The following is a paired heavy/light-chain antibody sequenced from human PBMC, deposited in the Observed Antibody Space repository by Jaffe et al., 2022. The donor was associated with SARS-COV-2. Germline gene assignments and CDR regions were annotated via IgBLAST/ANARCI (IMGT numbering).Light chain of an antibody. CDR1: QSINSY. J-gene: IGKJ1*01. V-gene: IGKV1-39*01. Sequence: DIQMTQSPSSLSASVGDRVTITCRASQSINSYLNWYQQKPGKAPKLLIYAASSLQSGVPSRFSGSGSGTDFTLIISSLQPEDFATYYCQQSYSSPWTFGQGTKVEIK. CDR3: QQSYSSPWT. CDR2: AAS.
Heavy chain of an antibody. CDR3: ARDRGRSNYYYGMDV. CDR1: GGSISSGNYY. J-gene: IGHJ6*02. D-gene: IGHD2-15*01. V-gene: IGHV4-30-4*01. CDR2: MYYSGST. Sequence: QVQLQESGPGLVKPSQTLSLTCTVSGGSISSGNYYWSWIRQPPGKGLEWIGYMYYSGSTYYNPSLKSRVAISVDTSKNQFSLKLSSVTAADTAVYYCARDRGRSNYYYGMDVWGQGTTVTVSS.